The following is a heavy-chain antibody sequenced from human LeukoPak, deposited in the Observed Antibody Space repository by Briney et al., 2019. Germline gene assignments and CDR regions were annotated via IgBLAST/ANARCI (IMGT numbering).Heavy chain of an antibody. D-gene: IGHD6-13*01. V-gene: IGHV4-59*01. CDR3: ARGGFRAAAGTALWY. CDR2: ISYSGIT. CDR1: GGSISSYY. Sequence: SETLSLTCSVSGGSISSYYWSWIRQPPGKGLEWIGYISYSGITNYNPSLKSRVTISVDTSKNQFSLKLSSVTAADTAVYYCARGGFRAAAGTALWYWGQGTLVTVSS. J-gene: IGHJ4*02.